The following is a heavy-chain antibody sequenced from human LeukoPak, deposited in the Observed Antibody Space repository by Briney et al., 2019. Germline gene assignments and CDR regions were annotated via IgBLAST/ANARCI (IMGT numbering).Heavy chain of an antibody. CDR3: AKVGAYGPAYFDY. CDR2: ISGSGGST. V-gene: IGHV3-23*01. CDR1: GFTFSSYA. Sequence: PGRSLRLSCAASGFTFSSYAMSWVRQAPGKGLEWVSAISGSGGSTYYADSVKGRFTISRDNSKNTLYLQMNSLRAEDTAVYYCAKVGAYGPAYFDYWGQGTLVTVSS. J-gene: IGHJ4*02. D-gene: IGHD4-17*01.